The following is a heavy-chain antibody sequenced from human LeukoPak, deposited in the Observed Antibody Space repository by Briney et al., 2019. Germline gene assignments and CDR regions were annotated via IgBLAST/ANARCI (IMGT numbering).Heavy chain of an antibody. CDR3: ARNKFDAFDI. D-gene: IGHD2/OR15-2a*01. CDR2: TFSTST. V-gene: IGHV4-61*01. CDR1: GDSVSSSPYY. Sequence: PSETLSLTCSVSGDSVSSSPYYWGWIRQPPGKGLEWIGNTFSTSTLYNASLRSRVTILVDTSKNQFSLKLSSVTAADTAVYYCARNKFDAFDIWGQGTMVTVSS. J-gene: IGHJ3*02.